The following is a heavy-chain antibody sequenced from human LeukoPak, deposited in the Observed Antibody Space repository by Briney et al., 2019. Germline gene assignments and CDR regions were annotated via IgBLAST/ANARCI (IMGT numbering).Heavy chain of an antibody. V-gene: IGHV3-11*01. D-gene: IGHD2-2*02. J-gene: IGHJ5*02. CDR2: ISSSGSTI. CDR3: ASGGCSSTSCYTYNWFDP. Sequence: AGGSLRLSCAASGFTFSDYYMSWIRQAPGKGLEWVSYISSSGSTIYHADSVKGRFTISRDNAKNSLYLQMNSLRAEDTAVYYCASGGCSSTSCYTYNWFDPWGQGTLVTVSS. CDR1: GFTFSDYY.